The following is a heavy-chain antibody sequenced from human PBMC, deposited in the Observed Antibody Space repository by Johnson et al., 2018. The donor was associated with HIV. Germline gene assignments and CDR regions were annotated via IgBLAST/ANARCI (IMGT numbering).Heavy chain of an antibody. J-gene: IGHJ3*02. CDR2: IKQDGSEK. D-gene: IGHD6-13*01. CDR3: AREYRSSWFPPSRAFDI. V-gene: IGHV3-7*05. Sequence: VQLVESGGGLVQPGGSLRLSCAASGFTFSTYWMSWVRQAPGKGLEWVANIKQDGSEKYYVDSVKGRFTISRDNAKNSLYLQMKSLRAGDTAVYYCAREYRSSWFPPSRAFDIWGQWTMVTVSS. CDR1: GFTFSTYW.